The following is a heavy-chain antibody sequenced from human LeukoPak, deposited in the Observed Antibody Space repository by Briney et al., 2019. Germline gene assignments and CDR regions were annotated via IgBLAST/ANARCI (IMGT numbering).Heavy chain of an antibody. J-gene: IGHJ3*01. CDR1: GFRISSYE. CDR3: ARET. Sequence: PGGSLRLSCVASGFRISSYEMNWVRQAPGKGLEWISYISISGTTIYYADSVKGRFTISRDNAKNSVYLQMNSLSVEDTAVYYCARETWGQGTMVTVSS. V-gene: IGHV3-48*03. CDR2: ISISGTTI.